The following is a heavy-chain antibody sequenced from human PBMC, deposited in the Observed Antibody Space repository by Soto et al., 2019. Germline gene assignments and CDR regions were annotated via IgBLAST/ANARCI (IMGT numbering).Heavy chain of an antibody. Sequence: GGSLRLSCAASGFTFSSYSMNWVRQATGKGLEWVSYISSSSSTIYYADSVKGRFTISRDNAKNSLYLQMNSVRAEDTAVYYCAREGVRGFWSGYYNAFDIWGQGTMVTVSS. V-gene: IGHV3-48*04. CDR2: ISSSSSTI. CDR3: AREGVRGFWSGYYNAFDI. J-gene: IGHJ3*02. CDR1: GFTFSSYS. D-gene: IGHD3-3*01.